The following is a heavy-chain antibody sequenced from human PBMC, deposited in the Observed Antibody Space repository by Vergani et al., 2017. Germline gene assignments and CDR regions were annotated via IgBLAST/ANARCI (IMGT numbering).Heavy chain of an antibody. CDR1: GFSLSNARMG. Sequence: QVTLKESGPVLVKPTETLTLTCTVSGFSLSNARMGVSWIRQPPGKALEWLAHIFSNDEKSYSTSLKSRLTISKDTSKSQVVLTMTNMDPVDTATYYCARIRGLLWIGEPISNYYYYMDVWGKGTTVTVSS. D-gene: IGHD3-10*01. CDR2: IFSNDEK. V-gene: IGHV2-26*01. J-gene: IGHJ6*03. CDR3: ARIRGLLWIGEPISNYYYYMDV.